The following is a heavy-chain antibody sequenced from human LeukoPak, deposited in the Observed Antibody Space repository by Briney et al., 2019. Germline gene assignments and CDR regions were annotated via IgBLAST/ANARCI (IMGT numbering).Heavy chain of an antibody. Sequence: GGSLRLSCAASGFTFSSYAMSWVRQAPGKGLEWVSAISGSGGSTYYADSVKGRFTISRDNSKNTLYLQMNSLRAEDTAVYYCARDRLRFLEWSRYFDLWGRGTLVTVSS. CDR1: GFTFSSYA. CDR2: ISGSGGST. V-gene: IGHV3-23*01. J-gene: IGHJ2*01. CDR3: ARDRLRFLEWSRYFDL. D-gene: IGHD3-3*01.